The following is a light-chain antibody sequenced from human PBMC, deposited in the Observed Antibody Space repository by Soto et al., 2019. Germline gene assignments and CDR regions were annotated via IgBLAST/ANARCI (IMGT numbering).Light chain of an antibody. CDR2: GNG. J-gene: IGLJ1*01. Sequence: QSVLTQPPSVSGAPGQRVTISCTGSSSSIGAGYDVHWYQQLPGTAPKLLMYGNGNRPSGVPDRFSGSKSGTSASLAITGLQAEDEADYYCQSYDSSLSGSEVFGTGTKVTVL. CDR3: QSYDSSLSGSEV. V-gene: IGLV1-40*01. CDR1: SSSIGAGYD.